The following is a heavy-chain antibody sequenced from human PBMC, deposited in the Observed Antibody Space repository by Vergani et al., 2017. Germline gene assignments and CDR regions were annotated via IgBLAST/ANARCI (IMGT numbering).Heavy chain of an antibody. V-gene: IGHV4-31*03. D-gene: IGHD5-24*01. CDR2: IYYSGST. Sequence: QVQLQQWGPGLVKPSQTLSLTCTVSGGSISSGGYYWSWIRQHPGKGLEWIGYIYYSGSTYYNPSLKSRVTISVDTSKNQFSLKLSSVTAADTAVYYCARTRRRDGYFDYWGQGTLVTVSS. CDR1: GGSISSGGYY. CDR3: ARTRRRDGYFDY. J-gene: IGHJ4*02.